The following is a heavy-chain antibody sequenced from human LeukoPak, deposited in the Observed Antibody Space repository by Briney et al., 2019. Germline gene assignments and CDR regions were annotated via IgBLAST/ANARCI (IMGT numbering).Heavy chain of an antibody. V-gene: IGHV1-2*02. CDR2: INPNSGGT. J-gene: IGHJ5*02. CDR3: ARQQQQLTYNWFDP. D-gene: IGHD6-13*01. CDR1: GYTFTGYY. Sequence: ASVKVSCKASGYTFTGYYTHWVRQAPGQGLEWMGWINPNSGGTNYAQKFQGRVTMTRDMSTSTVYMELSSLRSEDTAVYYCARQQQQLTYNWFDPWGQGTLVTVSS.